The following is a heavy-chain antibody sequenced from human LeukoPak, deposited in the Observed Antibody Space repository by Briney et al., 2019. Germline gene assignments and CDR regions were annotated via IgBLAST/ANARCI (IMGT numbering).Heavy chain of an antibody. J-gene: IGHJ4*02. D-gene: IGHD3-22*01. V-gene: IGHV4-34*01. CDR3: ASLLYYDSSGYYGRDY. Sequence: KPSETLSLTCAVYGGSFSGYYWSWIRQPPGKGLEWIGEINHSGSTNYNPSLKSRVTISVDTSKNQFSLKLSSVTAADTAVYYCASLLYYDSSGYYGRDYWGQGTLVTVSS. CDR2: INHSGST. CDR1: GGSFSGYY.